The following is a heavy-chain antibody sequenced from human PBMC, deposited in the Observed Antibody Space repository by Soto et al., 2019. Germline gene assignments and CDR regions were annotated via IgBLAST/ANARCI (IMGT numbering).Heavy chain of an antibody. J-gene: IGHJ4*02. CDR2: ISSSSSYI. Sequence: GGSLRLSCAASGFTFSSYSMNWVRQAPGKGLEWVSSISSSSSYIYYADSVKGRFTISRDNAKNSLYLQMSSRRAKDTAVYYCAKLLYYYDSSGYYCFDYWGQGTLVTVSS. V-gene: IGHV3-21*04. CDR1: GFTFSSYS. D-gene: IGHD3-22*01. CDR3: AKLLYYYDSSGYYCFDY.